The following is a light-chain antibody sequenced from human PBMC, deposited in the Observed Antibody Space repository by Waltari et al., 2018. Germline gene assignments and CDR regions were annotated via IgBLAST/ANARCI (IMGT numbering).Light chain of an antibody. CDR3: CSYAGSYTYV. CDR2: DVS. Sequence: QSDLTQPRSVSGSPGQSVTISCTGTSSDVGGYNYVYWYQQHPGKAPKLMIYDVSKRPSGVPDRFSGSKSGNTASLTISGLQAEDEADYYCCSYAGSYTYVFGTGTKVTVL. V-gene: IGLV2-11*01. J-gene: IGLJ1*01. CDR1: SSDVGGYNY.